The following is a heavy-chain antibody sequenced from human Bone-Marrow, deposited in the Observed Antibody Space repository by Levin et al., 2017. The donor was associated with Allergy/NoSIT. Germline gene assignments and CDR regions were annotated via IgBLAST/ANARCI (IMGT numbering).Heavy chain of an antibody. J-gene: IGHJ6*03. V-gene: IGHV4-61*01. D-gene: IGHD5-18*01. CDR2: IYHSGST. Sequence: SETLSLTCTVSGVSVNSDTYHWSWVRQPPGMGLEWIGYIYHSGSTNYNPSLDRRVAISVDTSKVQFSLNLTSATAADTAVYYCARRIQYPRYYHYMDVWGRGTTVTVSS. CDR3: ARRIQYPRYYHYMDV. CDR1: GVSVNSDTYH.